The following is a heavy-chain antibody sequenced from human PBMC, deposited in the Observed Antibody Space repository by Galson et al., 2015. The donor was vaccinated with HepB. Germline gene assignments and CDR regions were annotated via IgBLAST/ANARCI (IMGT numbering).Heavy chain of an antibody. CDR1: GYKFTSYY. J-gene: IGHJ4*02. CDR2: INPSGGST. CDR3: ARGVLLWDGPDY. Sequence: SVKVSCKASGYKFTSYYMHWVRQAPGQGLEWMGIINPSGGSTDYAQKFRGRLTVTRDTSTSTVFMELSSLRSEDTAVYHCARGVLLWDGPDYWGQGTLVTVSP. D-gene: IGHD3-10*01. V-gene: IGHV1-46*01.